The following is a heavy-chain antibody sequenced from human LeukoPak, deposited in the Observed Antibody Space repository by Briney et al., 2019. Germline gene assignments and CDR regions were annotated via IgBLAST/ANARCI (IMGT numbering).Heavy chain of an antibody. D-gene: IGHD3-22*01. CDR1: GGSISSXXXX. V-gene: IGHV4-31*03. J-gene: IGHJ4*02. Sequence: PPETLSLTCTVSGGSISSXXXXXXWIRQHPGKGLEWXXXIYYSGSTYYDPSLNSRVTISIDTSKNQFSLKLSSVTAADTAVYYCARRSHYDSSGSPYYFDYWGQGALVTVSS. CDR2: IYYSGST. CDR3: ARRSHYDSSGSPYYFDY.